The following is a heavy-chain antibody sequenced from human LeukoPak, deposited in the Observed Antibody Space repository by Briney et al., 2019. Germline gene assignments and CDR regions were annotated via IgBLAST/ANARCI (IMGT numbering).Heavy chain of an antibody. CDR1: GDSISDYY. V-gene: IGHV4-4*07. CDR2: IYYSGST. Sequence: SETLSLTCAVSGDSISDYYWSWLRQFAGKGLEWIGSIYYSGSTYYNPSLKSRVTISVDTSKNQFSLKLSSVTAADTAVYYCARVIVGATGIDYWGQGTLVTVSS. CDR3: ARVIVGATGIDY. D-gene: IGHD1-26*01. J-gene: IGHJ4*02.